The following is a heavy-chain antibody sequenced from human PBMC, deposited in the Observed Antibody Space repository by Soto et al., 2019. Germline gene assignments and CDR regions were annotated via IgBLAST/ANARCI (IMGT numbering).Heavy chain of an antibody. J-gene: IGHJ4*02. D-gene: IGHD5-12*01. CDR3: ARDRGEMATIFDY. Sequence: QVQLVESGGGVVQPGRSLRLSRAASGFTFSSYGMHWVRQAPGKGLEWVAVIWYDGSNKYYADSVKGRFTISRDNSKNTLYLQMNSLRAEDTAVYYCARDRGEMATIFDYWGQGTLVTVSS. V-gene: IGHV3-33*01. CDR1: GFTFSSYG. CDR2: IWYDGSNK.